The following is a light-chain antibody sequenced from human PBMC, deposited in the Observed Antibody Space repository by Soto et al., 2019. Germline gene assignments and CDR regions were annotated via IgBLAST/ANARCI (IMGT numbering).Light chain of an antibody. CDR3: AAWDDRLDVYV. V-gene: IGLV1-44*01. J-gene: IGLJ1*01. CDR1: SSNVGSNP. Sequence: QSVLTQPPSASGTPGQIVAISCSGNSSNVGSNPVTWYQQLPGTAPKLLIYSTSQRSSGVPGRFSGSKSGASASLSISGLQSEDEADYYCAAWDDRLDVYVFGTGTKVTVL. CDR2: STS.